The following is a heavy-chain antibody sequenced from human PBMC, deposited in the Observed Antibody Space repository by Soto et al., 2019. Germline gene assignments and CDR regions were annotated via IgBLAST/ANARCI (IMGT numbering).Heavy chain of an antibody. Sequence: GGSLRLSCAASGFTFSSYAMSWVRQAPGKGLEWVSAISGSGGSTYYADSVKGRFTISRDNSKNTLYLQMNSLRAEDTAVYYCAKDRFDYGSGSYYNWFDPWGQGTLVTVPQ. J-gene: IGHJ5*02. CDR1: GFTFSSYA. V-gene: IGHV3-23*01. D-gene: IGHD3-10*01. CDR2: ISGSGGST. CDR3: AKDRFDYGSGSYYNWFDP.